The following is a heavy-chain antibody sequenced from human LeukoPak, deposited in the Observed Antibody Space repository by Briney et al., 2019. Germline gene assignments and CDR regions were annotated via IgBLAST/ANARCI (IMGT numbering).Heavy chain of an antibody. CDR3: ARDRGVYYDSSVHQPQL. Sequence: GGSLRLSCAASGFTFSSYSMNWVRQAPGKGLEWVSYISGSSSYIFYADSVKGRFTISRDNAKNSLYLQMNSLRDEDTAVYYCARDRGVYYDSSVHQPQLWGQGTLVTVSS. D-gene: IGHD3-22*01. CDR1: GFTFSSYS. J-gene: IGHJ1*01. V-gene: IGHV3-21*01. CDR2: ISGSSSYI.